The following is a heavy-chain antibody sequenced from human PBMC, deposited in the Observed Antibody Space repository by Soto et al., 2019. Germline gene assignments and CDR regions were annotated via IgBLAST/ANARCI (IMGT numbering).Heavy chain of an antibody. CDR3: ATGDSQPGNYYYYYGMDV. J-gene: IGHJ6*02. Sequence: QVQLVESGGGVVQPGRSLRISCAASGFTFSSYGMHWVRQAPGKGLEWVAVIWYDGSNKYYADSVKGRFTISRDNSKNTLYLQMNSLRAEDTAVYYCATGDSQPGNYYYYYGMDVWGQGTTVTVSS. CDR1: GFTFSSYG. V-gene: IGHV3-33*01. D-gene: IGHD3-16*01. CDR2: IWYDGSNK.